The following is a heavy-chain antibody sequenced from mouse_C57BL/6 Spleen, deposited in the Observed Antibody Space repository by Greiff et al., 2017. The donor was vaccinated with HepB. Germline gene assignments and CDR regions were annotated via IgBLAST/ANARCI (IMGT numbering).Heavy chain of an antibody. CDR3: ARGWAAQATFAY. Sequence: GYSFTDYNMNWVKQSNGKSLEWIGVINPNYGTTSYNQKFKGKAKLTVDQSSSTAYMQLNSLTSEDSAVYYCARGWAAQATFAYWGQGTLVTVSA. D-gene: IGHD3-2*02. CDR2: INPNYGTT. CDR1: GYSFTDYN. J-gene: IGHJ3*01. V-gene: IGHV1-39*01.